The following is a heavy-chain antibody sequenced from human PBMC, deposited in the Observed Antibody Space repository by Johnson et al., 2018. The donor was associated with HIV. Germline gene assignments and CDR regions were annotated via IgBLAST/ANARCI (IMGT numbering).Heavy chain of an antibody. Sequence: QMLLVESGGGVVQPGRSLRLSCAASGFTFSSYAMSWVRQAPGKGLEWVAFIRYDGSNKYYADYVKGRFTIARDNSKNTLYLQMNSLRAEDTAVDYSARILGVVGAIGKGAFDIWGQGTMVTVSS. CDR1: GFTFSSYA. CDR2: IRYDGSNK. J-gene: IGHJ3*02. V-gene: IGHV3-30*02. CDR3: ARILGVVGAIGKGAFDI. D-gene: IGHD1-26*01.